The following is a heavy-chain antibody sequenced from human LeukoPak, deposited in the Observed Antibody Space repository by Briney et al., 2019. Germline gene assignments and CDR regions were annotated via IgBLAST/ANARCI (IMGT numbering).Heavy chain of an antibody. CDR2: LGRGTNNM. Sequence: GGSLRLSCAASGFSFSDYTMNWVRQAPGKGLEWISYLGRGTNNMYYADSVKGRFTISRDNAKNSLYLQMSSLRAEDTAVYYCVRDRDWAFDYWGQGTPVTVSS. CDR3: VRDRDWAFDY. D-gene: IGHD3/OR15-3a*01. CDR1: GFSFSDYT. V-gene: IGHV3-48*01. J-gene: IGHJ4*02.